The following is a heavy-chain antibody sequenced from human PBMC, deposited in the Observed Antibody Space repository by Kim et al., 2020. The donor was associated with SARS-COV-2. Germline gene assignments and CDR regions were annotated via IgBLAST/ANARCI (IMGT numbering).Heavy chain of an antibody. Sequence: GGSLRLSCAASGFTFSDYYMSWIRQAPGKGLEWVSYISSSGSTIYYADSVKGRFTISRDNAKNSLYLQMNSLRAEDTAVYYCARDRGYSYGQHALTNWFDPWGQGTLVTVSS. D-gene: IGHD5-18*01. V-gene: IGHV3-11*01. CDR2: ISSSGSTI. CDR1: GFTFSDYY. CDR3: ARDRGYSYGQHALTNWFDP. J-gene: IGHJ5*02.